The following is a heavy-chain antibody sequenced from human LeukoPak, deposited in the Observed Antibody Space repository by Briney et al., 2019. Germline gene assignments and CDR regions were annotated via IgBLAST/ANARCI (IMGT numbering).Heavy chain of an antibody. CDR1: GGSIIYSSYY. D-gene: IGHD3-3*01. Sequence: SETLSLTCTVSGGSIIYSSYYWGWIRQPPGKGLEWIGSVYYSGSTYSNPSLKSRVTIFVDTSKNQFSLKLTSVTAADTGVYYCARLNNEFWYWGQGTLVTVSS. CDR2: VYYSGST. J-gene: IGHJ4*02. CDR3: ARLNNEFWY. V-gene: IGHV4-39*01.